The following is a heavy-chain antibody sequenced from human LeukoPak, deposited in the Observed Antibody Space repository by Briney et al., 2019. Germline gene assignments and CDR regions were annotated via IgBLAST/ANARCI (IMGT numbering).Heavy chain of an antibody. CDR2: ISGSGGST. CDR1: GFTFSSYA. D-gene: IGHD2-2*01. Sequence: GGSLRLSCVASGFTFSSYAMSWVRQAPGEGLEWVSAISGSGGSTYYADSVKGRFTISRDNSKNTLYLQMNSLRAEDTAVYYCAKVLRAVPAAMGVFDYWGQGTLVTVSS. J-gene: IGHJ4*02. CDR3: AKVLRAVPAAMGVFDY. V-gene: IGHV3-23*01.